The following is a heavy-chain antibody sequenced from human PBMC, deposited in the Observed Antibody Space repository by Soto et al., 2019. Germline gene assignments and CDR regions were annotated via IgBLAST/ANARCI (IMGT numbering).Heavy chain of an antibody. CDR3: AKGAVEYYDSSGYLDEPSAFDI. Sequence: QVQLVESGGGVVQPGRSLRLSCAASGFTFSSYGMHWVRQAPGKGLEWVAVISYDGSNKYYADSVKGRFTISRDNSKNTLYLQMNSLRAEDTAVYYCAKGAVEYYDSSGYLDEPSAFDIWGQGTMVTVSS. D-gene: IGHD3-22*01. J-gene: IGHJ3*02. CDR2: ISYDGSNK. CDR1: GFTFSSYG. V-gene: IGHV3-30*18.